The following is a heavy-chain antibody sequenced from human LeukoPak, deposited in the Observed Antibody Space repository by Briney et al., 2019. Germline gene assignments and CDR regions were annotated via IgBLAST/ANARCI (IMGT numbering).Heavy chain of an antibody. CDR1: GFTFSSYS. CDR3: AREVSGYGGYFDY. D-gene: IGHD3-10*01. Sequence: GGSLRLSCAASGFTFSSYSMNWVRQAPGKGLEWVSSISSSSSYIYYADSVKGRSTISRDNAKNSLYLQMNSLRAEDTAVYYCAREVSGYGGYFDYWGQGTLVTVSS. V-gene: IGHV3-21*01. J-gene: IGHJ4*02. CDR2: ISSSSSYI.